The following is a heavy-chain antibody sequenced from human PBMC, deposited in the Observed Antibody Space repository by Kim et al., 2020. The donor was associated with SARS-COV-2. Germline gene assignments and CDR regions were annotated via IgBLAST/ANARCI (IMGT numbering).Heavy chain of an antibody. V-gene: IGHV3-30*18. CDR1: GFTFSSYG. CDR3: AKEYYVLLWFGESSAHAFDI. D-gene: IGHD3-10*01. Sequence: GGSLRLSCAASGFTFSSYGMHWVRQAPGKGLEWVAVISYDGSNKYYADSVKGRFTISRDNSKNTLYLQMNSLRAEDTAVYYCAKEYYVLLWFGESSAHAFDIWGQGTMVTVSS. J-gene: IGHJ3*02. CDR2: ISYDGSNK.